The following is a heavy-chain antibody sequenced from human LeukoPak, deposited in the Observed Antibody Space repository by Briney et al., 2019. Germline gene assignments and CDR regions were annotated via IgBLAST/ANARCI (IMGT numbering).Heavy chain of an antibody. D-gene: IGHD2/OR15-2a*01. J-gene: IGHJ4*01. V-gene: IGHV3-48*02. CDR2: ISGSSKTI. Sequence: GGSLRLSCTASGFTFSHFSMNWVRLAPGKGLQWVSFISGSSKTIYYGDSVKGRFTISRDNAKNSLYLQMNGLRDEDAALYFCARDSRNYIDSWGQGTQVVVSS. CDR1: GFTFSHFS. CDR3: ARDSRNYIDS.